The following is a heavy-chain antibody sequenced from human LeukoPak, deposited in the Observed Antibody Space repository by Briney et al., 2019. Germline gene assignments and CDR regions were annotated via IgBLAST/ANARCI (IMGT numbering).Heavy chain of an antibody. CDR3: ARDRDLRWFYY. CDR2: IYNSGST. D-gene: IGHD2-21*01. J-gene: IGHJ4*02. V-gene: IGHV4-38-2*02. CDR1: GYSMSSTFS. Sequence: SETLSLTRTVSGYSMSSTFSWGWIRQPPGKGLEWIGSIYNSGSTCYNPSLKSRVTMSVGTSKNQFSLKLNSVTAADTAVYYCARDRDLRWFYYWGQGTLVTVSS.